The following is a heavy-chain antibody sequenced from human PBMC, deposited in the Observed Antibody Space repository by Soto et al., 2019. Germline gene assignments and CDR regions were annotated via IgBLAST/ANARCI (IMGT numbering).Heavy chain of an antibody. Sequence: QVQLVQSGAEVKKPGSSVKVSCKASGGTFSSYAISWVRQAPGQGLEWMGGIIPIFGTANYAQKFQGRVTITADESTITAYMELSSLRSEDTAVYYCASSITGAVSYYYGMDVWGQGTTVTVSS. CDR1: GGTFSSYA. D-gene: IGHD1-20*01. CDR2: IIPIFGTA. CDR3: ASSITGAVSYYYGMDV. V-gene: IGHV1-69*12. J-gene: IGHJ6*02.